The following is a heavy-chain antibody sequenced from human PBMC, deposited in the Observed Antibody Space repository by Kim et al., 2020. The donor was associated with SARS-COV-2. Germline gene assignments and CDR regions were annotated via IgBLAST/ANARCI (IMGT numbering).Heavy chain of an antibody. CDR1: GFIFSDYY. D-gene: IGHD6-13*01. V-gene: IGHV3-11*05. CDR2: ISGSGDYT. Sequence: GGSLRLSCAASGFIFSDYYMSWIRQTPGKGLEWLSYISGSGDYTNYADSVKGRFTISRDNAKNSLYLLMNSLRDEDTAVYYCARDSGSSWSPTWFDPWGQGTLVTVSS. CDR3: ARDSGSSWSPTWFDP. J-gene: IGHJ5*02.